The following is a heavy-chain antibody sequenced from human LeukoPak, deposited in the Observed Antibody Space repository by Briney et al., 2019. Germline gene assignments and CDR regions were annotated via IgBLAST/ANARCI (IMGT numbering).Heavy chain of an antibody. D-gene: IGHD6-19*01. J-gene: IGHJ4*02. CDR1: GGSISTSNW. V-gene: IGHV4-4*02. CDR2: VYHSGST. Sequence: SETLSLTCAVSGGSISTSNWWSWVRQPPGKGLEWIGEVYHSGSTNYNPSLKSRATISADKSKNQFALKLRSVTAADTAVYFCSSNEALAGTVYYWGQGTLVTVSS. CDR3: SSNEALAGTVYY.